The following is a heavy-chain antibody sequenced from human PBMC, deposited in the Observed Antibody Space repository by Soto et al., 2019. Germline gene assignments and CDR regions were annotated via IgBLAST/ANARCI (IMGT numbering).Heavy chain of an antibody. CDR1: GFTFSSYA. J-gene: IGHJ4*02. CDR2: ISGSGGST. Sequence: GGSLSLSCAASGFTFSSYAMSWVRQAPGKGLEWVSAISGSGGSTYYADSVKGRFTISRGNSKNTLYLQMNSLRAEDTAVYYCAKLYYDFWSGYDYWGQGTLVTVSS. CDR3: AKLYYDFWSGYDY. V-gene: IGHV3-23*01. D-gene: IGHD3-3*01.